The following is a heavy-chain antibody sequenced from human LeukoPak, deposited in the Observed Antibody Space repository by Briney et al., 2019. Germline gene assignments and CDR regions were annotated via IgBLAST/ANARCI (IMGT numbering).Heavy chain of an antibody. CDR1: GFTFSRYS. J-gene: IGHJ4*02. D-gene: IGHD6-19*01. V-gene: IGHV3-48*04. Sequence: GGSLRLSCAASGFTFSRYSMNWVRQAPGKGLEWVSYISKSSSTKYYADSVKGRFTISRDNAKNTLYLQMNSLRAEDTAVFYCARVRDISGHWGFLDYWGQGTLVTVSS. CDR2: ISKSSSTK. CDR3: ARVRDISGHWGFLDY.